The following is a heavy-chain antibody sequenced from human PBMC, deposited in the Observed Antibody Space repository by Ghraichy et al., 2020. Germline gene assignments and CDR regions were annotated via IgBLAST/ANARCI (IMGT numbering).Heavy chain of an antibody. CDR1: GGSISSSSYY. CDR3: ARLRIPSGWYLENAFDI. J-gene: IGHJ3*02. D-gene: IGHD6-19*01. CDR2: IYYSGST. Sequence: SCTVSGGSISSSSYYWGWIRQPPGKGLEWIGSIYYSGSTYYNPSLKSRVTISVDTSKNQFSLKLSSVTAADTAVYYCARLRIPSGWYLENAFDIWGQGTMVTVSS. V-gene: IGHV4-39*01.